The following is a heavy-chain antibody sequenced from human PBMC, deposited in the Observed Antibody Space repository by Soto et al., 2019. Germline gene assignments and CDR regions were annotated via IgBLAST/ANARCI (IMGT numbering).Heavy chain of an antibody. J-gene: IGHJ5*02. CDR3: ALSHTLFHEYYGSDT. CDR2: ISSDDAK. D-gene: IGHD1-26*01. CDR1: GLSLTNTSVG. Sequence: QVTVKESGPVLVRPPETLTLTCSVSGLSLTNTSVGVGWIRQTPGKALEWLAHISSDDAKAYNTSLDNRHTISKHTSNNIVVLRMTNMAPVDTATYFCALSHTLFHEYYGSDTWGPGILVTVSS. V-gene: IGHV2-26*01.